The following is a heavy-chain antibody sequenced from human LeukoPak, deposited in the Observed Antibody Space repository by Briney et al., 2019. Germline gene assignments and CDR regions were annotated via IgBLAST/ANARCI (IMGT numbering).Heavy chain of an antibody. J-gene: IGHJ6*03. V-gene: IGHV4-4*07. CDR3: ATMTTVTSYYYYYMDV. D-gene: IGHD4-17*01. CDR1: GASISSYY. CDR2: IYTSGST. Sequence: SETLSLTCTVSGASISSYYWGWIRQPAGKGLEWIGRIYTSGSTNYNPSIKSRVTISVDKSKNQFSLKLSSVTAADTAVYYCATMTTVTSYYYYYMDVWGRGTTVTVS.